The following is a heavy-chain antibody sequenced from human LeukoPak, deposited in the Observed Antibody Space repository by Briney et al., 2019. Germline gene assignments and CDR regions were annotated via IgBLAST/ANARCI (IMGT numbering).Heavy chain of an antibody. V-gene: IGHV3-53*01. CDR2: IYSGDIT. CDR3: GFFDY. CDR1: GFTVSSNY. Sequence: GGSLRLSCAASGFTVSSNYVSWVRQAPGKGLEWVSVIYSGDITYYADSVKGRFTISRDDSKNTLSLQMNSLYYCATERGYSGFFDYWGQGTLVTVSS. D-gene: IGHD5-12*01. J-gene: IGHJ4*02.